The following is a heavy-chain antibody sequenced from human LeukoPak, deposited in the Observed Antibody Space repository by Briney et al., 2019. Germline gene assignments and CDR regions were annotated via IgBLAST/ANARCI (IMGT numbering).Heavy chain of an antibody. V-gene: IGHV4-59*01. CDR3: ARDRDSSGWSYGDYFFYGLDV. J-gene: IGHJ6*02. CDR2: IYDSGST. Sequence: SDTLSLTCTVSGGSISSYYWSWIRQPPGKGLEWIGYIYDSGSTNYNPSLKSRVTISVDTSNNQFSLKLSSVTAADTAVYYCARDRDSSGWSYGDYFFYGLDVWGQGTTVTVS. CDR1: GGSISSYY. D-gene: IGHD6-19*01.